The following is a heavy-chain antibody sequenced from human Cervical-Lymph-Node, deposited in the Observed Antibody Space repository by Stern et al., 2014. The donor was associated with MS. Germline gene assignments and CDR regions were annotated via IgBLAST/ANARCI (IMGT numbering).Heavy chain of an antibody. CDR1: GGTFSSYA. CDR2: GIPIFGTA. D-gene: IGHD2-2*01. V-gene: IGHV1-69*01. Sequence: VQLLQSGAEVKKPGSSVKVSCKASGGTFSSYAISWGRQAPGQGLEWMGGGIPIFGTANYAKKFQGRVTITAAESTSTAYMELSSLRSEDTAVYYCARGTDIVVVPAAIQYYYGMDVWGQGTTVTVSS. CDR3: ARGTDIVVVPAAIQYYYGMDV. J-gene: IGHJ6*02.